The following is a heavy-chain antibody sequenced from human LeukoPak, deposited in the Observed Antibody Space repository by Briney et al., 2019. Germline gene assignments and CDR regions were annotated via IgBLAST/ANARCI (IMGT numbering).Heavy chain of an antibody. D-gene: IGHD6-19*01. CDR2: IYTSGST. CDR1: GGSVISYY. J-gene: IGHJ4*02. CDR3: ARDEEQWLQFDY. V-gene: IGHV4-4*07. Sequence: SETLSLTCTVSGGSVISYYWSWIRQPAGKGLEWIGRIYTSGSTNHNPSLKSRVTMSVDTSKNQFSLKLSSVTAADTAVYYCARDEEQWLQFDYWGQGTLVTVSS.